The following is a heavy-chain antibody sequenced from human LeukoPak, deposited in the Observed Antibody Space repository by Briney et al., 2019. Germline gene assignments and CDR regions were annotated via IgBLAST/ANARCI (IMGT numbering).Heavy chain of an antibody. CDR2: MYYRGST. CDR1: GGSISSYY. CDR3: ASLYSGSYDTGSFDYFNY. Sequence: SETLSLTCTVSGGSISSYYWIWIRQPPGKGLEWIGYMYYRGSTNYNPSLKSRVTISVDTSKNQFSLKLSSVTAADTAVYYCASLYSGSYDTGSFDYFNYWGQGTLVTVSS. D-gene: IGHD1-26*01. V-gene: IGHV4-59*01. J-gene: IGHJ4*02.